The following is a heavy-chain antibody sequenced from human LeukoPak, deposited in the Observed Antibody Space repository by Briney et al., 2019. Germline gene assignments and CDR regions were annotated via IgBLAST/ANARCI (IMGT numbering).Heavy chain of an antibody. CDR1: GYTFTSYA. V-gene: IGHV1-3*01. CDR2: INAGNGNT. Sequence: ASVRVSCKASGYTFTSYAMHWVRQAPGQRLEWMGWINAGNGNTKYSQKFQGRVTITRDTSASTAYMELSSLRSEDTAVYYCALVVPAAISPPDVWGQGTLVTVSS. J-gene: IGHJ4*02. D-gene: IGHD2-2*02. CDR3: ALVVPAAISPPDV.